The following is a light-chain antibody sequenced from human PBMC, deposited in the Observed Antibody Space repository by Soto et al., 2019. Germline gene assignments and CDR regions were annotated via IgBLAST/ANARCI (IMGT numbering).Light chain of an antibody. J-gene: IGKJ5*01. CDR2: GAS. Sequence: EIVLTQSPGTLSLSPGERATLSCRASQSVSSSYLAWYQQKPGQAPRLLIYGASSRATGVPTRFSGSGSGTDFTLTISSLEPEDFAIYYCQKRGNWPQFGQGTRLEIK. CDR1: QSVSSSY. CDR3: QKRGNWPQ. V-gene: IGKV3D-20*02.